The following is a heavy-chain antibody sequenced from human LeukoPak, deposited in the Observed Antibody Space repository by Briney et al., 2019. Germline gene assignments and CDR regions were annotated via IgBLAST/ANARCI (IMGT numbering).Heavy chain of an antibody. CDR2: MNPNSGNT. Sequence: ASVKVSCKASGYTFTSYGINWVRQATGQGLEWMGWMNPNSGNTGYAQKFQGRVTMTRNTSISTAYMELSSLRSEDTAVYYCARSYGSGTPYYYYGMDVWGQGTTVTVSS. D-gene: IGHD3-10*01. CDR1: GYTFTSYG. V-gene: IGHV1-8*01. CDR3: ARSYGSGTPYYYYGMDV. J-gene: IGHJ6*02.